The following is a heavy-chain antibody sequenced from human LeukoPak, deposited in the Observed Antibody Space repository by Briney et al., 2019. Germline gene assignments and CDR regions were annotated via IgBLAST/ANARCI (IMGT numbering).Heavy chain of an antibody. CDR3: ARAVIGEYYYGMDV. CDR1: GGSMSLYH. V-gene: IGHV4-59*06. J-gene: IGHJ6*02. CDR2: IYYSGST. Sequence: PSETLSLTCTVSGGSMSLYHWTWIRQPPGKGLEWLGYIYYSGSTYYNPSLKSRVTISVDTSKNQFSLKLSSVTAADTAVYYCARAVIGEYYYGMDVWGQGTTVTVSS. D-gene: IGHD2-21*01.